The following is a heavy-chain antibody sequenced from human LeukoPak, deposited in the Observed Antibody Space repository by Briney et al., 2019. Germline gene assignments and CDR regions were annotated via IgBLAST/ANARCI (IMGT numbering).Heavy chain of an antibody. Sequence: PGGSLRLSCAASGFTFSLYAMSWVRQAPGKGLEWVSVISSSGASTYYADSVKGRFTISRDNSKNTLFVQMDSLRAEDTAVYYCAKKIGGIYAFDMWGRGTMVTVSS. V-gene: IGHV3-23*01. CDR2: ISSSGAST. D-gene: IGHD1-26*01. J-gene: IGHJ3*02. CDR1: GFTFSLYA. CDR3: AKKIGGIYAFDM.